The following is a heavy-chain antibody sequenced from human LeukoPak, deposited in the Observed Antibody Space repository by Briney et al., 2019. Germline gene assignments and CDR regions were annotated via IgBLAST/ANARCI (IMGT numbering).Heavy chain of an antibody. CDR1: GYTFISYD. CDR2: MNPYSGNT. V-gene: IGHV1-8*01. J-gene: IGHJ4*02. Sequence: ASVKVSCKASGYTFISYDINWVRQATGHGLEWMGWMNPYSGNTGLAQKFQGRVTMTRNTSINTAYMELSSLRSEDTAVYYCATGHLVRGSGEDYWGQGTLVTVSS. D-gene: IGHD3-10*01. CDR3: ATGHLVRGSGEDY.